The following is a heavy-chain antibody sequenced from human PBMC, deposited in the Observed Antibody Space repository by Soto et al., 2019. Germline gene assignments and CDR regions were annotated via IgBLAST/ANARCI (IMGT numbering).Heavy chain of an antibody. CDR2: ISGSSNTI. Sequence: PGGSLRLSCAASGFPFSDYYMHWLRQAPEKGLEWLSFISGSSNTIYYADAVKGRFTISRDNAKNSLYLQMNNLRPADTAVYYCAREGMAAPSGGLDVWGHGTTVTVSS. CDR3: AREGMAAPSGGLDV. V-gene: IGHV3-11*01. CDR1: GFPFSDYY. J-gene: IGHJ6*02. D-gene: IGHD6-6*01.